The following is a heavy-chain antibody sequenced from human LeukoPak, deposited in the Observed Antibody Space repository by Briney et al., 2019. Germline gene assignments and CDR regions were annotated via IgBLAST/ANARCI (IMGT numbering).Heavy chain of an antibody. CDR3: AREFGYCSGGSCYNWFDP. J-gene: IGHJ5*02. D-gene: IGHD2-15*01. CDR2: IYHSGST. CDR1: GYSISSGYY. V-gene: IGHV4-38-2*02. Sequence: SETLSLTCTVSGYSISSGYYWGWIRQPPGKGLEWIGSIYHSGSTYYNPSLKSRVTISVDTSKNQFSLKLSSVTAADTAVYYCAREFGYCSGGSCYNWFDPWGQGTLVTVSS.